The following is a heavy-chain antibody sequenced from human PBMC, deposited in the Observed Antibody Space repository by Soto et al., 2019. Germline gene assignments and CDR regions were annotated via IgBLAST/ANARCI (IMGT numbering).Heavy chain of an antibody. V-gene: IGHV3-30-3*01. CDR3: ARRLATTVSALGY. D-gene: IGHD4-17*01. Sequence: QVQLVKSGGGVVQAGNSLRLSCTASGLTFTSSSFHWVRQAPGKGLEWVAVISENGDRQYSTESVRGRFLISRDSSENTVYLQMNSLRPEDTGVYFCARRLATTVSALGYWGQGALVTVSS. CDR1: GLTFTSSS. CDR2: ISENGDRQ. J-gene: IGHJ4*02.